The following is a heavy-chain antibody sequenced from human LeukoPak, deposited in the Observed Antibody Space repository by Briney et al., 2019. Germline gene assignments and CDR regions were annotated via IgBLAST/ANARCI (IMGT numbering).Heavy chain of an antibody. CDR1: GGSFSGYY. CDR3: ARVGMVRGVCPGLLDY. V-gene: IGHV4-34*01. CDR2: INHSGST. Sequence: PSETLSLTCAVYGGSFSGYYWSWIRQPPGKGLEWIGEINHSGSTNYNPSLKSRVTISVDTSKNQFSLKLSSVTAADTAVYYCARVGMVRGVCPGLLDYWGQGTLVTVSS. D-gene: IGHD3-10*01. J-gene: IGHJ4*02.